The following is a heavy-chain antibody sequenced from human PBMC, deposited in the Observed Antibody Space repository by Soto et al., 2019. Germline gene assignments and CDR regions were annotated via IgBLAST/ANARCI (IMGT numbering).Heavy chain of an antibody. CDR3: ARQASYWHGGGGWLDP. D-gene: IGHD2-8*02. CDR2: IGTQHDA. CDR1: GLTFSAYD. V-gene: IGHV3-13*01. Sequence: VQLVESGGGLVQPGGSLRLSCAASGLTFSAYDMHWVRQATGKGLEWVAAIGTQHDAYYPDSVKGRFTISRENAKNSLCLQMNSLRAGDTAVYYCARQASYWHGGGGWLDPWGQGTLVTVSS. J-gene: IGHJ5*02.